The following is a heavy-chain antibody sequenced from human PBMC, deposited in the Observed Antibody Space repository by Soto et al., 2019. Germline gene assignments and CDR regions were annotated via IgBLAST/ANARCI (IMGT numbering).Heavy chain of an antibody. Sequence: GSLRLSCVASGFTFSSYSLNWVRQAPGKGLEWVSYISSSSNTIYYADSVKGRFTISRDNAKNSLHLQMNSLRDGDTAVYFCARSVGSSRDYWGQGTLVTVSS. CDR1: GFTFSSYS. D-gene: IGHD6-6*01. J-gene: IGHJ4*02. V-gene: IGHV3-48*02. CDR3: ARSVGSSRDY. CDR2: ISSSSNTI.